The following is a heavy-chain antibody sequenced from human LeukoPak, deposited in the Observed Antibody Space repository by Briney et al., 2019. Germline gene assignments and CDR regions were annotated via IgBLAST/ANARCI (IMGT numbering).Heavy chain of an antibody. D-gene: IGHD1-1*01. J-gene: IGHJ6*03. V-gene: IGHV3-20*04. CDR2: INWNGGST. CDR1: GFTFGNYA. Sequence: PGGSLRLSCAASGFTFGNYAMSWVRQAPGKGLEWVSGINWNGGSTGYVDSVKGQFTISRDNAKNSLYLQMNSLRAEDTALYYCARHNYPSYYYMDVWGKGTTVTVSS. CDR3: ARHNYPSYYYMDV.